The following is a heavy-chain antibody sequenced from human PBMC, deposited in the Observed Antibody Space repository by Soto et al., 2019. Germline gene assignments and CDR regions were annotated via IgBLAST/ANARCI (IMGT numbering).Heavy chain of an antibody. D-gene: IGHD1-20*01. CDR1: GYTFTGYH. V-gene: IGHV1-46*01. CDR2: INPSGGST. J-gene: IGHJ6*02. CDR3: ARQEGITGTPGGMDV. Sequence: ASVKVSCKASGYTFTGYHMHWVRQAPGQGLEWMGIINPSGGSTSYARKFQGRVTMTRDTSTSTVYMELSSLRSEDTAVYYCARQEGITGTPGGMDVWGQGTTVTVSS.